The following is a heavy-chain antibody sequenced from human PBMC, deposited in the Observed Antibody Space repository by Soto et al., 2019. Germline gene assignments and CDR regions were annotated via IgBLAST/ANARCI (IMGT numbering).Heavy chain of an antibody. D-gene: IGHD1-7*01. CDR1: GFTFSSYA. Sequence: PGGSLRLSCAASGFTFSSYAMSWVRQAPGKGLEWVSAISGSGGCTYYADSVKGRFTISRDNSKNTLYLQMNSLRAEDTAVYYCAKVKLELPRAHSYYFDYWGQGTLVTVSS. V-gene: IGHV3-23*01. CDR3: AKVKLELPRAHSYYFDY. J-gene: IGHJ4*02. CDR2: ISGSGGCT.